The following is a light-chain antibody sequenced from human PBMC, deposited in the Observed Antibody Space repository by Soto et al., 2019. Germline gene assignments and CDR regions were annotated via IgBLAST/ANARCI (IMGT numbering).Light chain of an antibody. CDR2: EVS. V-gene: IGLV2-14*01. J-gene: IGLJ1*01. CDR1: SSDVGGYNY. Sequence: QSVLTQPASVSGSPGQSITISCTGTSSDVGGYNYVAWYQQHPGKVPRLMIYEVSNRPSGVSNRFSGSKSGSTASLTISGLQAEDEVDYYCISYTSSSTSYVFGTGTKVTVL. CDR3: ISYTSSSTSYV.